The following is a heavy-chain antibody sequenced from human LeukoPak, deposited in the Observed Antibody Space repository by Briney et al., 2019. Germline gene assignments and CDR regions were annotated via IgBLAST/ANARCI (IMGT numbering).Heavy chain of an antibody. J-gene: IGHJ4*02. CDR2: INTGNGDT. D-gene: IGHD3-22*01. CDR1: GYTFTTYA. Sequence: ASVKASCKASGYTFTTYAIHWVRQAPGQRLEWLGWINTGNGDTRYSQKFQGRVTITRDTSASTAYMELSSLRSEDTAVYYCARDWYDSSGYYSAFDYWGQGTLVTVSS. CDR3: ARDWYDSSGYYSAFDY. V-gene: IGHV1-3*04.